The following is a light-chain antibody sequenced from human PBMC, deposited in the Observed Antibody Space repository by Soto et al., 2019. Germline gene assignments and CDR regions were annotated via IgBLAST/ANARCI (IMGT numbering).Light chain of an antibody. J-gene: IGKJ1*01. V-gene: IGKV3-20*01. CDR1: QSVSNNY. Sequence: EIVFTQSPGTLSLSPGERATLSCRASQSVSNNYLAWYQQKPGQAPRLLIYGASNRATGIPDTYSGCGSGTDFTLTISRLETEDLAVYDCHQYGSSPATVGLGTKGDIK. CDR3: HQYGSSPAT. CDR2: GAS.